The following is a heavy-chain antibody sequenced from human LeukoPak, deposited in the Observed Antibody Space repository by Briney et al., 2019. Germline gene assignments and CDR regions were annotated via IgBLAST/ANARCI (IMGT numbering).Heavy chain of an antibody. CDR2: IRSKAYGGTT. D-gene: IGHD6-19*01. CDR3: SREYSSTAWIRDY. Sequence: GGSLRLSCTASGFTFGDYGMSWVRQAPGKGLEWVGFIRSKAYGGTTEYAASVKGRFTISRDDSKSIAYLQMNSLKIEDTAVYYCSREYSSTAWIRDYWGQGTLVTVSS. J-gene: IGHJ4*02. V-gene: IGHV3-49*04. CDR1: GFTFGDYG.